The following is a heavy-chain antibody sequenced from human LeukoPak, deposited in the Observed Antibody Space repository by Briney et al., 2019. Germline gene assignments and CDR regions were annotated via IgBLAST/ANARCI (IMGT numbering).Heavy chain of an antibody. J-gene: IGHJ4*02. CDR3: ARDTGSSSSSEAY. D-gene: IGHD6-6*01. CDR1: GFTFSSYS. Sequence: GGSLRLSCAASGFTFSSYSMNWVRQAPGKGLEWVSSISSSSNYIYYADSVKGGFTISRANAKDSLYLQMNSLRAEDTAVYYCARDTGSSSSSEAYWGQGTLVTVSS. V-gene: IGHV3-21*01. CDR2: ISSSSNYI.